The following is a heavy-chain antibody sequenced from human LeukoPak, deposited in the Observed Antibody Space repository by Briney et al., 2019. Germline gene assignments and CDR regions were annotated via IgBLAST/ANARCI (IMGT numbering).Heavy chain of an antibody. V-gene: IGHV3-21*01. J-gene: IGHJ6*02. D-gene: IGHD3-10*01. CDR3: AREDGSGSPYYYGMDV. CDR2: ISSSSSYI. CDR1: GFTFSSYS. Sequence: PGGSLRLSCAASGFTFSSYSMNWVRQAPGKGLEWVSSISSSSSYIYYADSVKGRFTISRDNAKNSLYLQMNSLGAEDTAVYYCAREDGSGSPYYYGMDVWGQGTTVTVSS.